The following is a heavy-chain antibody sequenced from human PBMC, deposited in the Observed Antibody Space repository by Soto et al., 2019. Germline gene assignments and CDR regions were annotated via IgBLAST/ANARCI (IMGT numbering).Heavy chain of an antibody. D-gene: IGHD2-15*01. CDR3: AKVVVAATRHTDFDS. Sequence: QLQLQESGPGLVKPSETLSLTCTVSGGSINSNNYYWAWIRQPPGKGLAWIASIYYDGSTYYNPSLKSRVSISVATSKNHFSLKLSSATAADTAVYYCAKVVVAATRHTDFDSWGQGTLVTVSS. CDR1: GGSINSNNYY. J-gene: IGHJ4*02. V-gene: IGHV4-39*02. CDR2: IYYDGST.